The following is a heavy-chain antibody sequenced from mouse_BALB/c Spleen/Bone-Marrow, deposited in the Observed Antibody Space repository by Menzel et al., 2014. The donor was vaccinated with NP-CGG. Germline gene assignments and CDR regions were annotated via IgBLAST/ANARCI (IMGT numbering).Heavy chain of an antibody. CDR2: IYPGSGST. J-gene: IGHJ4*01. V-gene: IGHV1S22*01. CDR1: GYTFTSYW. Sequence: GSELVRPGASVKLSCKASGYTFTSYWMHWVKQRPGQGLEWIGNIYPGSGSTNYDEKFKSKATLTVDTSSSTAYMQLSSLTSEDSAVYYCTREVRRYAMDFLVQGPSVTASS. D-gene: IGHD2-14*01. CDR3: TREVRRYAMDF.